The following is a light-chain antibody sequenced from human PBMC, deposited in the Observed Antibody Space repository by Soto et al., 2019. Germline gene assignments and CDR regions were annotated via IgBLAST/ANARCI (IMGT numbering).Light chain of an antibody. Sequence: QSALTQPASVSGSPGQSIAVSCTGTTSDIGAYNFVSWYQHYPGKAPQLIIYHVNNRPSGVSDRFSGSKSGNAASLTISGHQAEDEADYYCSSFTTSTTLVFGGGTKVTVL. V-gene: IGLV2-14*03. CDR2: HVN. J-gene: IGLJ2*01. CDR1: TSDIGAYNF. CDR3: SSFTTSTTLV.